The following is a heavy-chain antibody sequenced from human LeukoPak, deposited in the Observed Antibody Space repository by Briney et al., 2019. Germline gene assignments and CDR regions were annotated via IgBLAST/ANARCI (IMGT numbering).Heavy chain of an antibody. J-gene: IGHJ4*02. V-gene: IGHV3-21*01. CDR2: ISSSSSYI. D-gene: IGHD3-22*01. Sequence: GGSLRLSCAASGFTFSSYSMNWVRQAPGKGLEWVSSISSSSSYIYYADSVKGRFTISRDNAKNSLYLQMNSLRAEDTAVYYCARDWGGLLHFDYWGQGALDTVSS. CDR1: GFTFSSYS. CDR3: ARDWGGLLHFDY.